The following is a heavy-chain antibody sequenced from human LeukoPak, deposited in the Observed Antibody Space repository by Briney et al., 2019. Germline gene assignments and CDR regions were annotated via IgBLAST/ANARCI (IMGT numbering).Heavy chain of an antibody. Sequence: GGSLRLSCAASGFTFSTYAMTWVRQAPGKGLEWVSAISCSGGTTYYADSVKGRFTISRDNSKNPVNLQMNSLRAEDTAVYYCAKDGGYWGQGTLVTVSS. V-gene: IGHV3-23*01. J-gene: IGHJ4*02. CDR2: ISCSGGTT. CDR1: GFTFSTYA. D-gene: IGHD3-16*01. CDR3: AKDGGY.